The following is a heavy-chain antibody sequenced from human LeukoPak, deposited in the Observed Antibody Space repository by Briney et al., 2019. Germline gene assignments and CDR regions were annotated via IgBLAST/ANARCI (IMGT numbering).Heavy chain of an antibody. D-gene: IGHD6-19*01. V-gene: IGHV1-8*02. CDR2: MNPNSGNT. Sequence: ASVKVSCKASGYTFTSYGISWVRQAPGQGLERMGWMNPNSGNTGYAQKFQGRVTMTRNTSISTAYMELSSLRSEDTAVYYCARGPSSSGWLSWGQGTLVTVSS. CDR1: GYTFTSYG. CDR3: ARGPSSSGWLS. J-gene: IGHJ4*02.